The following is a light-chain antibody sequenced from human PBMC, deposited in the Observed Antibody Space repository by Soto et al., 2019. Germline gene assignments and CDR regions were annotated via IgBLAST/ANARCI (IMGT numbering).Light chain of an antibody. CDR3: SSYSSSGTLFV. CDR2: EVT. V-gene: IGLV2-14*01. J-gene: IGLJ1*01. CDR1: SSDVGGHNY. Sequence: LTQPASVSGSPGQSITVSCTGTSSDVGGHNYVSWFQQHPGQAPKLLIYEVTTRPSGVSTRFSGSKSGNTASLTISGLQAEDEADYHCSSYSSSGTLFVFGTGTKVTVL.